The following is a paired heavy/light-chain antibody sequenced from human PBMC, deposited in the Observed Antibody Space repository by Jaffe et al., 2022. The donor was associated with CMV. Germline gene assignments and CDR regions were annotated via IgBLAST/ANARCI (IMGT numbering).Heavy chain of an antibody. Sequence: QVQLVQSGAEVKKPGSSVKVSCKASGGTFSSYAISWVRQAPGQGLEWMGGIIPIFGTANYAQKFQGRVTITADESTSTAYMELSSLRSEDTAVYYCARSAEPYYDYVWGSYQFDYWGQGTLVTVSS. J-gene: IGHJ4*02. CDR1: GGTFSSYA. V-gene: IGHV1-69*01. CDR3: ARSAEPYYDYVWGSYQFDY. D-gene: IGHD3-16*02. CDR2: IIPIFGTA.
Light chain of an antibody. V-gene: IGKV3-20*01. Sequence: EIVLTQSPGTLSLSPGERATLSCRASQSVSSSYLAWYQQKPGQAPRLLIYGASSRATGIPDRFSGSGSGTDFTLTISRLEPEDFAVYYCQQYGSSLGTFGQGTKLEIK. CDR1: QSVSSSY. CDR3: QQYGSSLGT. J-gene: IGKJ2*01. CDR2: GAS.